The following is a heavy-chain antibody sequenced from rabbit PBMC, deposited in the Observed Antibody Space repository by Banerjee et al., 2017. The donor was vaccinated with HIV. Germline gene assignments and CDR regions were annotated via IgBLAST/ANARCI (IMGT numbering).Heavy chain of an antibody. CDR3: ARDLAGVIGWNFNL. CDR1: GFTISSSYW. Sequence: QEQLEESGRDLVKPGASLTLTCAASGFTISSSYWICWVRQAPGKGLEWIACIYTGSNSDTYYASWAKGRFTISNASSTTVTLQVTSLTVADTATYFCARDLAGVIGWNFNLWGQGTLVTVS. J-gene: IGHJ4*01. CDR2: IYTGSNSDT. V-gene: IGHV1S45*01. D-gene: IGHD4-1*01.